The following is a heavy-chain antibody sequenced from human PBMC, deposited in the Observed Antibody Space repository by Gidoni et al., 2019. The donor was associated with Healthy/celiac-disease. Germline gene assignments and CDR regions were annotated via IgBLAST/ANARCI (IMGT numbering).Heavy chain of an antibody. D-gene: IGHD3-22*01. CDR2: IYYSGST. CDR3: ARHHPSNYYDSSGYPDY. Sequence: QVQLQESGPGLVKPSETLSPTCTVSGGSISSYYWSWIRQPPGKGLEWIGYIYYSGSTNYNPSLKSRVTISVDTSKNQFSLKLSSVTAADTAVYYCARHHPSNYYDSSGYPDYWGQGTLVTVSS. J-gene: IGHJ4*02. V-gene: IGHV4-59*08. CDR1: GGSISSYY.